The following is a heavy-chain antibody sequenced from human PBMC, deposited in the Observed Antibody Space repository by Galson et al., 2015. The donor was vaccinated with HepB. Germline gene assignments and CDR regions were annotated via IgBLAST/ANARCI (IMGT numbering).Heavy chain of an antibody. CDR3: ARKGTMSIHYQWFDP. CDR1: GFTFSSFT. D-gene: IGHD1-14*01. CDR2: ISYDGSQK. V-gene: IGHV3-30*04. Sequence: SLRLSCAASGFTFSSFTMHWVRQPPGKGLEWVAVISYDGSQKYYGDSVSGRFTFSRDDSKNTLYLQMNSLRPEDTAVYYCARKGTMSIHYQWFDPWGQGTLVTVSS. J-gene: IGHJ5*02.